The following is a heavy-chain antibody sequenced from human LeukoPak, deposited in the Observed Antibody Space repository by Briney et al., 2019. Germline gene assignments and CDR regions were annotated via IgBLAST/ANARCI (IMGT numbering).Heavy chain of an antibody. CDR3: ASPNSGGALGFFAY. V-gene: IGHV3-30*03. D-gene: IGHD6-19*01. CDR1: GFTFSSYG. CDR2: ISYDGSNK. J-gene: IGHJ4*02. Sequence: PGGSLRLSCAASGFTFSSYGMHWVRQAPGKGLEWVAVISYDGSNKYYADSVKGRFTISRDNSKNTLYLQMNYLRPDDTALYYCASPNSGGALGFFAYWGQGALVTVSS.